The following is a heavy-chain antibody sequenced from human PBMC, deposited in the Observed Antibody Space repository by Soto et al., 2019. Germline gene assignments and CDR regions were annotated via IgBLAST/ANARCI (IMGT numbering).Heavy chain of an antibody. D-gene: IGHD5-12*01. J-gene: IGHJ4*02. V-gene: IGHV3-74*01. CDR1: GFTFSSYW. Sequence: GGSLRLSCAASGFTFSSYWMHWVRQAPGKGLVWVSRINSDGSSTSYADSVKGRFTISRDNAKNTLYLQMNSLRAEDTAVYFCARLDGYDHYFDYWGQGALVTVSS. CDR3: ARLDGYDHYFDY. CDR2: INSDGSST.